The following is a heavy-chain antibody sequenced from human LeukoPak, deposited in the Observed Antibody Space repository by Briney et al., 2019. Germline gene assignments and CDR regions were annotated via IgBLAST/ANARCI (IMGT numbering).Heavy chain of an antibody. CDR1: GGSISNYY. J-gene: IGHJ4*02. V-gene: IGHV4-59*08. CDR2: ISYSGST. CDR3: ARHYYGSGSYSVDFDY. D-gene: IGHD3-10*01. Sequence: PSETLFLTCTVSGGSISNYYWSWIRQPPGKGLEWIGFISYSGSTNYNPSLKSRVTISVDTSKSQFSLKLSSVTAADTAVYYCARHYYGSGSYSVDFDYWGQGTLVTVSS.